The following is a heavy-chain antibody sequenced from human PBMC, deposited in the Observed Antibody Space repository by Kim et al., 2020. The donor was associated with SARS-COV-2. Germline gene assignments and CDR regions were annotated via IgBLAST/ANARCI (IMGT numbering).Heavy chain of an antibody. J-gene: IGHJ4*02. V-gene: IGHV5-51*01. D-gene: IGHD3-22*01. CDR3: ARLPDYYDSSGYYDY. Sequence: PSFQGQVTISADKSISTAYLQWSSLKASDTAMYYCARLPDYYDSSGYYDYWGQGTLVTVSS.